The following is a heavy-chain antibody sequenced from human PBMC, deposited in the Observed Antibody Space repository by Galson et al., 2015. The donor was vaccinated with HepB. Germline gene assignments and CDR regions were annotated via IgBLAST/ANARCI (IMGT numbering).Heavy chain of an antibody. Sequence: PALVKPTQTLTLTCTFSGFSLSTGGVAVGWIRQPPGKALEWLAMIYWNGDKYYSPFLKSRLNTTEDTSTNQVVLTMTNMDPADTGTYYCARRRYCSSAACYKNAFDIWGQGTMVTVSS. D-gene: IGHD2-2*02. CDR1: GFSLSTGGVA. CDR2: IYWNGDK. V-gene: IGHV2-5*01. J-gene: IGHJ3*02. CDR3: ARRRYCSSAACYKNAFDI.